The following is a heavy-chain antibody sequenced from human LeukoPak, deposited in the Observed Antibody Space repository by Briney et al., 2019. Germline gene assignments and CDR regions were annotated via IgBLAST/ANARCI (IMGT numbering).Heavy chain of an antibody. V-gene: IGHV4-59*01. CDR3: ARELYYGSGSYPSDAFDI. J-gene: IGHJ3*02. CDR1: GGSISSYY. CDR2: IYYSGST. Sequence: PSETLSLTCTVSGGSISSYYWSWIRQPPGKGLEWIGYIYYSGSTNYNPSLKSRVTISVDTSKNQFSLKLSSVTAADTAVYSCARELYYGSGSYPSDAFDIWGQGTMVTVSS. D-gene: IGHD3-10*01.